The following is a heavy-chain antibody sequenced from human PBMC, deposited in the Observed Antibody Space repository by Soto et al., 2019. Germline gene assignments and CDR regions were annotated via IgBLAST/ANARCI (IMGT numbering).Heavy chain of an antibody. D-gene: IGHD2-8*01. V-gene: IGHV1-69*13. Sequence: SVKVSCKASGGTFSSYAISWVRQAPGQGLEWMGGIIPIFGTANYAQKFQGRVTITADGSTSTAYMELSSLRSEDTAVYYCARALLGYCTNGVCYRDFDYWGQGTLVTVSS. CDR2: IIPIFGTA. CDR3: ARALLGYCTNGVCYRDFDY. J-gene: IGHJ4*02. CDR1: GGTFSSYA.